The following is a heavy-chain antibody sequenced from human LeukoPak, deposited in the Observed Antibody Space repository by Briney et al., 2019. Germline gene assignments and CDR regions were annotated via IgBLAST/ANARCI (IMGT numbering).Heavy chain of an antibody. CDR2: MNPNSGNT. J-gene: IGHJ4*02. CDR1: GGTFSSYA. V-gene: IGHV1-8*03. Sequence: ASVKLSCKASGGTFSSYAISWVRQAPGQGLEWMGWMNPNSGNTGYVRKFQGRVTLTRDTSISTAYMELSSLRSEDTAVYYCARGASRSFDYWGQGTLVTVSS. CDR3: ARGASRSFDY.